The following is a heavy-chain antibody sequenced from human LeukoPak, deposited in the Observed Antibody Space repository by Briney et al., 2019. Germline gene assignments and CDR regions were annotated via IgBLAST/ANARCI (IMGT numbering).Heavy chain of an antibody. CDR3: ARDLGGYSEFDY. D-gene: IGHD3-22*01. CDR1: GFTFNNYA. Sequence: GGSLRLSCAASGFTFNNYAMHWVRQAPGKGLEWVSGISSSGANTYYADSVMGRFTISRDKSKNTLYLQMNSLKAGDTAEYYCARDLGGYSEFDYWGQGTLVTVSS. V-gene: IGHV3-23*01. CDR2: ISSSGANT. J-gene: IGHJ4*02.